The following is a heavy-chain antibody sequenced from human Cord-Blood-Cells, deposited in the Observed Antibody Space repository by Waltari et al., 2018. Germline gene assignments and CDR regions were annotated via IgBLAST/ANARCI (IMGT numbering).Heavy chain of an antibody. J-gene: IGHJ6*02. Sequence: QVQLVQSGAEVKKPGASVKVSCKASGYTFTGYYMPWVRQAPGHGLEWMGRINPNSGGTNYAQKFQGRVTMTRDTSISTAYMELSRLRSDDTAVYYCARDPHDYSNYGYYYGMDVWGQGTTVTVSS. V-gene: IGHV1-2*06. CDR2: INPNSGGT. CDR1: GYTFTGYY. CDR3: ARDPHDYSNYGYYYGMDV. D-gene: IGHD4-4*01.